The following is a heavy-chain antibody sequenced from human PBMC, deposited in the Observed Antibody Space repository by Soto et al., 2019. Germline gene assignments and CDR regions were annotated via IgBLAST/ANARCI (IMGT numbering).Heavy chain of an antibody. Sequence: EVQLLESGGTLVQPGGSLRLSCAASGFTFSSYTMNWVRQAPGEGLEWVSSISSSGGTTYYADSVKGRFTISRDNSKNTLDLQMNSLRAKDTAVYYCAKALRSSRYWYFDLWGRGTLVTVSS. J-gene: IGHJ2*01. CDR1: GFTFSSYT. CDR3: AKALRSSRYWYFDL. V-gene: IGHV3-23*01. CDR2: ISSSGGTT.